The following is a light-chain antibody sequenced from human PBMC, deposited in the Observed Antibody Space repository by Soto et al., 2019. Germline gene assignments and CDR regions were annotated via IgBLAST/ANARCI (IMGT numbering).Light chain of an antibody. CDR1: SSDVGGYNY. CDR2: DVS. CDR3: SSYTSGSTLVI. V-gene: IGLV2-14*01. J-gene: IGLJ2*01. Sequence: QSVLTQPASVSGSPGQSITISCTGTSSDVGGYNYVSWYQQHPGKAPKLMIYDVSNRPSGVSYRFSGSKSGNTASLTISGLQAEDEADYYCSSYTSGSTLVIFGGGTKVTVL.